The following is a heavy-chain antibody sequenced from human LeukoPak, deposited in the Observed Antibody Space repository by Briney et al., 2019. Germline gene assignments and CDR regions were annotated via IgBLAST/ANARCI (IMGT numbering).Heavy chain of an antibody. CDR3: ARFLGSSDAFDI. Sequence: GASVKVSCKASGYTFAGYYMHWVRQAPGQGLEWMGWINPNSGGTNYAQKFQGRVTMTRDTSISTAYMELSRLRSDDTAVYYCARFLGSSDAFDIWGQGTMATVSS. CDR2: INPNSGGT. V-gene: IGHV1-2*02. D-gene: IGHD2/OR15-2a*01. CDR1: GYTFAGYY. J-gene: IGHJ3*02.